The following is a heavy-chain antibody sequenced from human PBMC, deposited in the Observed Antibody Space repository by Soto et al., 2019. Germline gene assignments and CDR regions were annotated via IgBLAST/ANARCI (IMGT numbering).Heavy chain of an antibody. CDR1: GFIFSSYG. V-gene: IGHV3-30*03. Sequence: QVQLVESGGGVVQPGRSLRLSCAASGFIFSSYGMHWVRQAPGKGLEWVAVISYDGSNKYYADTVKGRFTTSRDNSKNTLDLQMNSLRAEDTAVYYCATGSTGMTYFDSWGQGTLVTVSS. CDR3: ATGSTGMTYFDS. CDR2: ISYDGSNK. J-gene: IGHJ4*02. D-gene: IGHD5-18*01.